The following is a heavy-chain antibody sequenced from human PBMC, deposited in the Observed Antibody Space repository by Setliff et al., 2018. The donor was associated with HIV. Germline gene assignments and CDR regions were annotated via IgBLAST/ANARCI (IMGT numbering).Heavy chain of an antibody. D-gene: IGHD3-16*02. J-gene: IGHJ3*02. Sequence: PSETLSLTCTVSGDSISTSNSYWGWVRQPPGKGLEWIGSLYYGGSTYYNPSLKSRVTISVDTSKNHFSLKLSSVNAADTAVYYCARHQVIPTVIGAFDIWGQGTVVTVSS. CDR1: GDSISTSNSY. CDR3: ARHQVIPTVIGAFDI. V-gene: IGHV4-39*01. CDR2: LYYGGST.